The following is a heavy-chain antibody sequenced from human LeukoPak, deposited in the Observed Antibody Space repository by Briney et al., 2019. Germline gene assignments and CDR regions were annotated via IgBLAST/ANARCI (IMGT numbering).Heavy chain of an antibody. CDR3: AKDAVAGNRYFDY. Sequence: PGGSLRLSCAASGFTFSSYGMHWLRQAPGKGLERVAFIRYDGSNKYYADSVKGPFTISRDNSKNTLYLQMNSLRAEDTAVYYCAKDAVAGNRYFDYWGQGTLVTVSS. CDR1: GFTFSSYG. V-gene: IGHV3-30*02. J-gene: IGHJ4*02. D-gene: IGHD6-19*01. CDR2: IRYDGSNK.